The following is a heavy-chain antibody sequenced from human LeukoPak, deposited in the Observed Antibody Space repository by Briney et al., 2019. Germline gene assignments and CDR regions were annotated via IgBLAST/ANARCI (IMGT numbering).Heavy chain of an antibody. CDR1: GGSISDSSYY. D-gene: IGHD3-22*01. J-gene: IGHJ1*01. V-gene: IGHV4-39*01. CDR2: IYHSGRT. CDR3: ARATPLTTYHVSRGYGSLYFHH. Sequence: KPSETLSLTCTVSGGSISDSSYYWGWIRQAPGKRLEWIGTIYHSGRTYYNPSLRSRITISGDMSENQFSLELSSVTAADTAMYYCARATPLTTYHVSRGYGSLYFHHWGQGTLVTVSS.